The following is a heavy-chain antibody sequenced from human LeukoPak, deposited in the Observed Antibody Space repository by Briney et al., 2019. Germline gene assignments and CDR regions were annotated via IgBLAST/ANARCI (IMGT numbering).Heavy chain of an antibody. CDR2: IYHSGST. CDR3: ARERELDGSSFDF. J-gene: IGHJ4*02. D-gene: IGHD1-1*01. CDR1: GYSISSGYY. V-gene: IGHV4-38-2*02. Sequence: SETLSLTCIVSGYSISSGYYWGWIRQPPGKGLEWIGSIYHSGSTFYNPSLRSRVTISVDTSKNQLSLKLSSVTAADTAVYYCARERELDGSSFDFWGQGTLVTVSS.